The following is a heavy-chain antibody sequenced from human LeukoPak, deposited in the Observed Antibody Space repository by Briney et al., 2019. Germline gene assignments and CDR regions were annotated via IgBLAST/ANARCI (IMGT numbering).Heavy chain of an antibody. CDR1: GFTFIDYY. J-gene: IGHJ4*02. D-gene: IGHD6-6*01. CDR2: ISSSGIAI. CDR3: ARERDFSSPSGPIDY. Sequence: GGSLRLSCAASGFTFIDYYMTWIRQAPGKGREGGSYISSSGIAIYYADSVKGRFTISRDDAKNSVYLQMNSLRAEDTAVYYCARERDFSSPSGPIDYWGQGTLVTVSS. V-gene: IGHV3-11*04.